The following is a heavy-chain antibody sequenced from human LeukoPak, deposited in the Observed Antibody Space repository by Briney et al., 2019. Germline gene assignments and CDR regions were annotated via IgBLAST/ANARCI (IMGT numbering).Heavy chain of an antibody. V-gene: IGHV1-18*01. CDR2: ISAYNGNT. Sequence: ASVNVSCKASGYTFTDFGISWVREAPGQGLEWRGWISAYNGNTNYVQKFQGRVAITTDTSTSTAYMELRSLRSDDTAVFYCTRDLGETPRGIFFDYWGQGTLVTVSS. D-gene: IGHD3-3*02. J-gene: IGHJ4*02. CDR3: TRDLGETPRGIFFDY. CDR1: GYTFTDFG.